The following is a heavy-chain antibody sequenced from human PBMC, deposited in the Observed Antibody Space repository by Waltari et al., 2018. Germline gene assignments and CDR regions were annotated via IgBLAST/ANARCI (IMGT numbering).Heavy chain of an antibody. Sequence: QVQLQESGPGLVKPSQTLSLTCTVSRGSITNGDHYWSWIRQPPGKGLEWIGFIYFTGSTYYSPSLPPLLPISRDTSTNQFSLTLNSVTASLPSLSSFSLAPAPDCFDPWGQGTLVTVSS. V-gene: IGHV4-30-4*08. CDR3: SLAPAPDCFDP. CDR1: RGSITNGDHY. J-gene: IGHJ5*02. CDR2: IYFTGST.